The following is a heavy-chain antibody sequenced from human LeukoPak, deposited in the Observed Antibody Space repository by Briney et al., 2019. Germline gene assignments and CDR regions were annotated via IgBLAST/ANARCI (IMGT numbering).Heavy chain of an antibody. CDR3: ARAWRDYVWGSYRPEYYFDY. CDR1: GGSISSYY. J-gene: IGHJ4*02. D-gene: IGHD3-16*02. CDR2: IYYSGST. V-gene: IGHV4-59*01. Sequence: PSETLSLTCTVSGGSISSYYWSWIRQPPGKGLEWIGYIYYSGSTIYNPSLKSRVTISVDTSKNQFTLKLSSVTAADTAVYYCARAWRDYVWGSYRPEYYFDYWGQGTLVTVSS.